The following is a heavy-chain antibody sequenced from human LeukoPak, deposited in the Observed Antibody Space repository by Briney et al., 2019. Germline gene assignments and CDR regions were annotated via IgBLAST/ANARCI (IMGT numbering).Heavy chain of an antibody. V-gene: IGHV4-4*07. Sequence: SETLSLTCTVSGGSISSYYWSWIRQPAGKGLEWIGRIYTSGSTNYNPSLKSRVTMSVDTSKNQFSLELSSVTAADTAVYYCAGEFDYYGSGSYWLFDYWGEGTLVTVSS. CDR1: GGSISSYY. CDR3: AGEFDYYGSGSYWLFDY. D-gene: IGHD3-10*01. J-gene: IGHJ4*02. CDR2: IYTSGST.